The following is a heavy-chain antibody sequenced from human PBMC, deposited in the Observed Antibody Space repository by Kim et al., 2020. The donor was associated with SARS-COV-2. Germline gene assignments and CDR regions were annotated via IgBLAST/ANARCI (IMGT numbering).Heavy chain of an antibody. Sequence: GGSLRLSCAASGFTFSSYGMHWVRQAPGKGLEWVAVVSYDGSNKYYADSVKGRFTISRDNSKNTLYLQMNSLRAEDTAVYYCAKAASSGWSHSDYWGQGT. V-gene: IGHV3-30*18. CDR3: AKAASSGWSHSDY. CDR2: VSYDGSNK. J-gene: IGHJ4*02. CDR1: GFTFSSYG. D-gene: IGHD6-19*01.